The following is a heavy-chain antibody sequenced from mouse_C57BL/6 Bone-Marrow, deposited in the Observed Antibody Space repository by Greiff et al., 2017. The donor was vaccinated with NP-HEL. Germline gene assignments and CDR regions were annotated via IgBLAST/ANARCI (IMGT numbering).Heavy chain of an antibody. CDR3: ARGRNDYGRFAY. CDR2: LNPGSGGT. CDR1: GYAFTNYL. V-gene: IGHV1-54*01. Sequence: VKLMESGAELVRPGTSVKVSCKASGYAFTNYLIEWVKQRPGQGLEWIGVLNPGSGGTNYNEKFKGKATLTADKSSSTAYMQLSSLTSEDSAVYCCARGRNDYGRFAYWGQGTLVTVSA. D-gene: IGHD2-4*01. J-gene: IGHJ3*01.